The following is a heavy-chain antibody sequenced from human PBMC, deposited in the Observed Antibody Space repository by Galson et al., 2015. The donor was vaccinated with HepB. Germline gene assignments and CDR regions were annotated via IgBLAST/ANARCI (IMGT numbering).Heavy chain of an antibody. CDR2: INPNSGGT. V-gene: IGHV1-2*04. Sequence: SVKVSCKASGYTFTGYYMHWVRQAPGQGLEWMGWINPNSGGTNYAQKFQGWVTMTRDTSISTAYMELSRLRSDDTAVYYCARELNYYGSGELPTRWFDPWGQGTLVTVSS. CDR1: GYTFTGYY. J-gene: IGHJ5*02. D-gene: IGHD3-10*01. CDR3: ARELNYYGSGELPTRWFDP.